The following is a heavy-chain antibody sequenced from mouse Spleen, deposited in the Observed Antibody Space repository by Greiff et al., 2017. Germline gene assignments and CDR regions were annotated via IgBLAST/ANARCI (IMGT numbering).Heavy chain of an antibody. CDR1: GFTFSDYY. J-gene: IGHJ4*01. CDR2: ISNGGGST. V-gene: IGHV5-12*01. CDR3: ARQHNYAMEY. Sequence: EVQWVESGGGLVQPGGSLKLSCAASGFTFSDYYMYWVRQTPEKRLEWVAYISNGGGSTYYPDTVKGRFTISRDNAKNTLYLQMSRLKSEDTAMYYCARQHNYAMEYWGQGTSVTVSS.